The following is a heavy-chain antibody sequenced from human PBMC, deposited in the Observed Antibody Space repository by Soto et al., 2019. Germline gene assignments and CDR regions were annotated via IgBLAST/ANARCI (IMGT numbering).Heavy chain of an antibody. J-gene: IGHJ5*02. CDR3: ARGGVVGVLLWFGELWNWFDP. D-gene: IGHD3-10*01. V-gene: IGHV4-31*03. Sequence: PSETLSLTCTVSGGSISSGGYYWSWIRQHPGKGLEWIGYIYYSGSTYYNPSLKSRVTISVDTSKNQFSLKLSSVTAADTAVYYCARGGVVGVLLWFGELWNWFDPWGQGTLVTVSS. CDR2: IYYSGST. CDR1: GGSISSGGYY.